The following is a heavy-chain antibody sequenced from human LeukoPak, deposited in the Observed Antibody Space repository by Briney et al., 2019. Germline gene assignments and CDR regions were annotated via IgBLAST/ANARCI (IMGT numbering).Heavy chain of an antibody. D-gene: IGHD2-8*02. CDR1: EFTSSAFW. J-gene: IGHJ6*04. CDR3: AIFAGAVPGNLLL. Sequence: GGSLRLSCAASEFTSSAFWMTRVRRPPGKGLEWVANINKDGTEKEYVDSVKGRFSIFRDNAKNSVFLQMNSLRAEDTAVYYCAIFAGAVPGNLLLWGKGTTVIVSA. V-gene: IGHV3-7*01. CDR2: INKDGTEK.